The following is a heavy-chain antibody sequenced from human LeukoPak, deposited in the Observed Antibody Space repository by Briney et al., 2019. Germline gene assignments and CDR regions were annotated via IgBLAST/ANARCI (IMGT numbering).Heavy chain of an antibody. CDR1: GGSFSGYY. V-gene: IGHV4-34*01. CDR2: INHSGST. Sequence: PSETLSLTCAVYGGSFSGYYWSWIRQPPGKGLEWIGEINHSGSTNYNPSLKSRVTISVDTSKNQFSLKLSSVTAADTAVYYCARAHRYCSSTSCFAGWFDPWGQGTLVTVSS. CDR3: ARAHRYCSSTSCFAGWFDP. D-gene: IGHD2-2*01. J-gene: IGHJ5*02.